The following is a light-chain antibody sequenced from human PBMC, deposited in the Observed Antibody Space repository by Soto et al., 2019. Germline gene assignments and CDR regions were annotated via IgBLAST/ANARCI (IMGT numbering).Light chain of an antibody. Sequence: EIVLTKSPATMSLSPGERATLSCRASQSVSVYLAWYQPKPGQAPRLLIYDASNRATGIPARFSGSGSGTDFTRTISGLEPEDLEVKSCQQRSDWLVGPRTKGDSK. CDR3: QQRSDWL. CDR1: QSVSVY. V-gene: IGKV3-11*01. J-gene: IGKJ3*01. CDR2: DAS.